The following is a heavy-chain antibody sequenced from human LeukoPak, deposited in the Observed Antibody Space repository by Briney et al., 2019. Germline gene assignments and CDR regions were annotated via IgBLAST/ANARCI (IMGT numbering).Heavy chain of an antibody. CDR1: GGSFSGYY. CDR3: ARAIRERNYDFWSGYSGSPHYYYYMDV. Sequence: SETLSLTCAVYGGSFSGYYWSWIRQPPGKGLEWIGEINHSGSTNYNPSLKSRVTISVDTSKNQFSLKLSSVTAADTAVYYCARAIRERNYDFWSGYSGSPHYYYYMDVWGKGTTVTVSS. CDR2: INHSGST. V-gene: IGHV4-34*01. J-gene: IGHJ6*03. D-gene: IGHD3-3*01.